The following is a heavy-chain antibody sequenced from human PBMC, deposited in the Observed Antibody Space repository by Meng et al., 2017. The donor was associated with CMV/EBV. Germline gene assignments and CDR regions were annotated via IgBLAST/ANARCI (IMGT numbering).Heavy chain of an antibody. Sequence: GGSLRLSCAASGFTFSSYAMSWVRQAPGKGLEWVSVIYSGGSSTYYADSVKGRFTISRDNSKNTLYLQMNSLRAEDTAVYDCAKGGSLRYFDWYPVDYWGQGTLVTVSS. J-gene: IGHJ4*02. CDR2: IYSGGSST. D-gene: IGHD3-9*01. CDR3: AKGGSLRYFDWYPVDY. V-gene: IGHV3-23*03. CDR1: GFTFSSYA.